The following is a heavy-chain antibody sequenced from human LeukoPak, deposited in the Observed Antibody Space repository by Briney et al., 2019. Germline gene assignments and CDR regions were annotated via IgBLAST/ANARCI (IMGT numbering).Heavy chain of an antibody. CDR2: IYYSGST. Sequence: PSETLSLTCTVSGGSISSYYWSWIRQPPGKGLEWIGYIYYSGSTNYNPSLKSRVTISVDTSKNQFSLKLSSVTAADTAVYYCARVSGSYLDAFDIRGQGTMVTVSS. D-gene: IGHD1-26*01. CDR1: GGSISSYY. CDR3: ARVSGSYLDAFDI. V-gene: IGHV4-59*01. J-gene: IGHJ3*02.